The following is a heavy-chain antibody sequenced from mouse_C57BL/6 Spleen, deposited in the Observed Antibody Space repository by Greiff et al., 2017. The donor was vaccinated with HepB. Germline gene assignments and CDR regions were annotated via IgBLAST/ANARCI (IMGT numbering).Heavy chain of an antibody. Sequence: EVKLVESGEGLVKPGGSLKLSCAASGFTFSSYAMSWVRQTPEKRLEWVAYISSGGDYIYYADTVKGRFTISRDNARNTLYLQMSSLKSEDTAMYYCTREGYDSSWFAYWGQGTRVTVSA. CDR2: ISSGGDYI. D-gene: IGHD2-4*01. J-gene: IGHJ3*01. V-gene: IGHV5-9-1*02. CDR1: GFTFSSYA. CDR3: TREGYDSSWFAY.